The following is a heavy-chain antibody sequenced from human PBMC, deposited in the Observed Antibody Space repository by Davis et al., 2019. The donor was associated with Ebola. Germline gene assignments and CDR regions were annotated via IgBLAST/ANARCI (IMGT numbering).Heavy chain of an antibody. CDR1: GGSVSSGSYY. J-gene: IGHJ5*02. CDR2: IYYSGST. Sequence: MPGGSLRLSCTVSGGSVSSGSYYWSWIRQPPGKGLEWIGYIYYSGSTNYNPSLKSRVTISVDTSKNQFSLKLSSVTAADTAVYYCARGKGAAGSNWFDPWGQGTLVTVSS. V-gene: IGHV4-61*01. D-gene: IGHD6-13*01. CDR3: ARGKGAAGSNWFDP.